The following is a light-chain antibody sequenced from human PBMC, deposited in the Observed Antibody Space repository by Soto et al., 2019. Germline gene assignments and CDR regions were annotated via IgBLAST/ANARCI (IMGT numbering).Light chain of an antibody. J-gene: IGLJ1*01. CDR3: RSHAGSNNYV. V-gene: IGLV2-8*01. CDR1: SSDVGAYNY. CDR2: EVS. Sequence: QSALTQPPSASGSPGQSVTISCTGTSSDVGAYNYVSWYQQHPGKAPKLMIYEVSKRPSGVPDRFSGSKSGNTASLTVSGLQAEAEDDYYCRSHAGSNNYVFGTGTRSPS.